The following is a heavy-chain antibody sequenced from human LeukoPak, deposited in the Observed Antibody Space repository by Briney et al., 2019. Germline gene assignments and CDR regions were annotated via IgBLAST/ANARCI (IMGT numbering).Heavy chain of an antibody. Sequence: SETLSLTCTVSGGSISSSSYSWGWIRQPPGKGLEWIGSIYYSGSTYYNPSLRSRVTISVDTSKNQFSLKLSSVTAADTAVYYCARLSRYSGYEFDYWGQGTLVTVSS. CDR3: ARLSRYSGYEFDY. D-gene: IGHD5-12*01. CDR1: GGSISSSSYS. J-gene: IGHJ4*02. V-gene: IGHV4-39*01. CDR2: IYYSGST.